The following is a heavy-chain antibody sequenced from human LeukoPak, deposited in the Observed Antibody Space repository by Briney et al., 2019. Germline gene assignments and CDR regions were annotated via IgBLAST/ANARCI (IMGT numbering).Heavy chain of an antibody. CDR1: GFTFSSYG. J-gene: IGHJ4*02. V-gene: IGHV3-33*08. D-gene: IGHD1-26*01. CDR2: IWYDGSNK. CDR3: ARDSGGGSYYLFDY. Sequence: GGSLRLSCAASGFTFSSYGMHWVRQAPGKGLEWVAVIWYDGSNKYYADSVKGRFTISRDNSKNTLYLQMNSLRAEDTAVYYCARDSGGGSYYLFDYWGQGTLVTVSS.